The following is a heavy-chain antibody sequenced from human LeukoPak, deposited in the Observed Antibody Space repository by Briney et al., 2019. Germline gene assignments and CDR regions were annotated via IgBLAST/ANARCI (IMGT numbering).Heavy chain of an antibody. CDR2: ISYDGSNK. J-gene: IGHJ4*02. V-gene: IGHV3-30*03. D-gene: IGHD3-16*01. Sequence: GGSLRLSCAASGFTFSSYGMHWVRQAPGKGLEWVAVISYDGSNKYYADSVKGRFTISRDNSKNTLYLQMNSLRPEDTAVYYCASGGFSYYFDYWGQGTLVTVSS. CDR1: GFTFSSYG. CDR3: ASGGFSYYFDY.